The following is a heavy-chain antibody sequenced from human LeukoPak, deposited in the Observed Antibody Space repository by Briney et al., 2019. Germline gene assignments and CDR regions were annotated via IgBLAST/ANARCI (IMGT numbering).Heavy chain of an antibody. Sequence: GRSLRLSCAASGFTFSSYAMSWVRQAPGKGLEWVSAISGSGGSTYYADSVKGRFTISRDNSKNTLYLQMNSLRAEDTAVYYCAKVVLAPDFWSGYYFDYWGQGTLVTVSS. J-gene: IGHJ4*02. D-gene: IGHD3-3*01. V-gene: IGHV3-23*01. CDR3: AKVVLAPDFWSGYYFDY. CDR1: GFTFSSYA. CDR2: ISGSGGST.